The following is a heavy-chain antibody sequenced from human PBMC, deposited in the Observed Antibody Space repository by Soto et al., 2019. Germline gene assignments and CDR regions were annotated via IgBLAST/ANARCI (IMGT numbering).Heavy chain of an antibody. V-gene: IGHV4-59*01. J-gene: IGHJ4*02. Sequence: ETLSLTCTVSGGSISSYYWSWIRQPPGKGLEWIGYIYYSGSTNYNPSLKSRVTISVDTSKNQFSLKLSSVTAADTAVYYCARRSSSWTQFDYWGQGTLVTVSS. D-gene: IGHD6-13*01. CDR3: ARRSSSWTQFDY. CDR1: GGSISSYY. CDR2: IYYSGST.